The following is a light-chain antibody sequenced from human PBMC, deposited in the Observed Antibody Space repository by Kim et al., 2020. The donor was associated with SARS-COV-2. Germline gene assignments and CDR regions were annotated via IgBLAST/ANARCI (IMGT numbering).Light chain of an antibody. J-gene: IGKJ2*01. V-gene: IGKV4-1*01. CDR2: WAS. CDR1: QSVLNSSNNKNY. Sequence: DIVMTQSPDSLAVSLGERATINCKSSQSVLNSSNNKNYLTWYQQKPGQHPKLLIYWASTRESGVPDRFSGSGSGTDFTLTISSLQAEDVAVYYCQQYYNSPYTFGQGTKLEI. CDR3: QQYYNSPYT.